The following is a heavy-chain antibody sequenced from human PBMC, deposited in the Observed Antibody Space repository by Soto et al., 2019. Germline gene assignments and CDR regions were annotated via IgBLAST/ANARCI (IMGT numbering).Heavy chain of an antibody. J-gene: IGHJ4*02. CDR3: TGGGVRSGPGY. Sequence: EVQLVESGGGLVQPGGSLRLSCAASGFTFSSSSMNWVRQAPGKGLEWVSFIDTLSSTMYYADSVRGRFTISRDNAKNSLYLQRNSLRAEDTAIYYCTGGGVRSGPGYWGQGTLVTVSS. D-gene: IGHD1-26*01. CDR2: IDTLSSTM. V-gene: IGHV3-48*01. CDR1: GFTFSSSS.